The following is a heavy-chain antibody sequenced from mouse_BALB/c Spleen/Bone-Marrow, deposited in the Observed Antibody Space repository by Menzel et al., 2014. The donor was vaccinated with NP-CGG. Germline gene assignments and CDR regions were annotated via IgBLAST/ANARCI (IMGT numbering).Heavy chain of an antibody. Sequence: EVNVVDSGGGLVKPGGSLKLSCAASGFTFSDYYMYWVRQTPEKRLEWVATISEGGSYTYYPDSVKGRFTISRDNAKNNLYLQMSSLKSEDTAMYYCANYYGSSWFAYWGQGTLVTVSA. CDR2: ISEGGSYT. CDR1: GFTFSDYY. V-gene: IGHV5-4*02. J-gene: IGHJ3*01. CDR3: ANYYGSSWFAY. D-gene: IGHD1-1*01.